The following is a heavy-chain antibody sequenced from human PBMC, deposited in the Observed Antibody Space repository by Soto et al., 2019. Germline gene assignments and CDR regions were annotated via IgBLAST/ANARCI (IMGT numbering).Heavy chain of an antibody. CDR2: ISGSGGST. CDR3: AKTVVVITRYFDL. D-gene: IGHD3-22*01. CDR1: GFTFSSYA. J-gene: IGHJ2*01. V-gene: IGHV3-23*01. Sequence: EVQLLESGGGLVQPGGSLRLSCAASGFTFSSYAMSWVRQAAGKGLEWVSAISGSGGSTYYADSVKGRFTISRDNSKNTLYLQMNSLRAEDTAVYYCAKTVVVITRYFDLWGRGTLVTVSS.